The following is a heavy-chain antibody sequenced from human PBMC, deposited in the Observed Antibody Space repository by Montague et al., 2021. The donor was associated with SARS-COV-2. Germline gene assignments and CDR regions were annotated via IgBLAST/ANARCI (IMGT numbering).Heavy chain of an antibody. Sequence: SETLSLTCSVSGGSMNSYYWSWLRQTPGKGLEWIGYIYHRGSTNYNPSLKSRVTISVDTSKNQFSLSLTSVTAADTAVYYCAREATYDGFDSWGQGTLVTVSS. CDR3: AREATYDGFDS. J-gene: IGHJ5*01. CDR2: IYHRGST. V-gene: IGHV4-59*01. CDR1: GGSMNSYY. D-gene: IGHD5-12*01.